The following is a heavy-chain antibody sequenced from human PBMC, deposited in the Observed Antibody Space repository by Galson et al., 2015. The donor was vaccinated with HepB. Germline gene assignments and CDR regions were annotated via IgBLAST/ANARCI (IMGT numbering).Heavy chain of an antibody. Sequence: SVKVSCKVSGGTFPNSQINWVRQAPGQGLEWMGVIVPMFGTTNYAQKFLGRVTITADGCSTTVHMELNSLKFEDTAVYFCARDAAGGDYDDEDFSPYFDSWGQGTLVTVSS. D-gene: IGHD4-17*01. V-gene: IGHV1-69*13. CDR3: ARDAAGGDYDDEDFSPYFDS. J-gene: IGHJ4*02. CDR1: GGTFPNSQ. CDR2: IVPMFGTT.